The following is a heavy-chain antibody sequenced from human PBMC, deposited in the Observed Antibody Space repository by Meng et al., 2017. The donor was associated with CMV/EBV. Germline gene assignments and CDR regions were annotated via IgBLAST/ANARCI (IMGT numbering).Heavy chain of an antibody. Sequence: LSLTCAASGFTFSSSEMNWVRQAPGKGLEWVSYISSSGSTIYYADSVKGRFTISRDNAKNSLYLQMNSLRAEDTAVYYCARDNRKGQQLVRAFDIWGQGTMVTVSS. D-gene: IGHD6-13*01. CDR3: ARDNRKGQQLVRAFDI. V-gene: IGHV3-48*03. CDR2: ISSSGSTI. J-gene: IGHJ3*02. CDR1: GFTFSSSE.